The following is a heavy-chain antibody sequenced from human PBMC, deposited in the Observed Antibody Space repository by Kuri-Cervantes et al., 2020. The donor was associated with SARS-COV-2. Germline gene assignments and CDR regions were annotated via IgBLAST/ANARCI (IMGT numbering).Heavy chain of an antibody. CDR1: GGTFSSYA. CDR2: IIPLFGTT. J-gene: IGHJ4*02. D-gene: IGHD2-2*01. CDR3: ARPYCSITTCYDGTFDS. Sequence: SVKVSCKATGGTFSSYAVTWVRQVPGQGLEWMGRIIPLFGTTIYAEKFRGRVTLTADRSTNTAYMELSSLRSEDTAVYYCARPYCSITTCYDGTFDSWGQGILVTVSS. V-gene: IGHV1-69*06.